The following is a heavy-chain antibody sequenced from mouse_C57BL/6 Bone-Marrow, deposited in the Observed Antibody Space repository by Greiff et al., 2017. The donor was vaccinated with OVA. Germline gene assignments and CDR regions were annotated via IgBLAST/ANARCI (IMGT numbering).Heavy chain of an antibody. Sequence: VQGVESGPGLVAPSQSLSITCTVSGFSLTSYAISWVRQPPGKGLEWLGVIWTGGGTNYNSALKSRLSISKDNSKSQVFLKMNSLQTDDTARYYCARNGMGRTDWYFDVWGTGTTVTVSS. CDR2: IWTGGGT. CDR3: ARNGMGRTDWYFDV. CDR1: GFSLTSYA. D-gene: IGHD4-1*01. J-gene: IGHJ1*03. V-gene: IGHV2-9-1*01.